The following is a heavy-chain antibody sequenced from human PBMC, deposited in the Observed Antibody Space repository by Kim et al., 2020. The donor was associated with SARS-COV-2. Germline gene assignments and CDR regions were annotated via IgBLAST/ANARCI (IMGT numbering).Heavy chain of an antibody. CDR2: INPNSGGT. D-gene: IGHD2-8*01. Sequence: ASVKVSCKASGYTFTGYYMHWVRQAPGQGLEWMGRINPNSGGTNYAQKFQGRVTMTRDTSISTAYMELSRLRSDDTAVYYCARDKCTNGVCPYYFDYWGQGTLVTVSS. J-gene: IGHJ4*02. CDR3: ARDKCTNGVCPYYFDY. V-gene: IGHV1-2*06. CDR1: GYTFTGYY.